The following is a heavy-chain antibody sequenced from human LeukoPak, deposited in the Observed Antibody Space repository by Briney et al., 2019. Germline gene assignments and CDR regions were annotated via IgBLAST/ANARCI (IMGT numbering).Heavy chain of an antibody. Sequence: ASVKVSCKASGYTFTGYYMHWVRQAPGQGLEWMGWINPNSGGTNYAQKFQGRVTMTRDTSISTAYMELSRLRSDDTAVYYCARDLVKWLPPNYGMDVWGKGTTVTVSS. CDR3: ARDLVKWLPPNYGMDV. D-gene: IGHD5-12*01. CDR2: INPNSGGT. J-gene: IGHJ6*04. CDR1: GYTFTGYY. V-gene: IGHV1-2*02.